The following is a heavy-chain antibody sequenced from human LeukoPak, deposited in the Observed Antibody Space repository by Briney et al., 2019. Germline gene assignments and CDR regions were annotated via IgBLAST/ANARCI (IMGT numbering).Heavy chain of an antibody. Sequence: GGSLRLSCAASGFTFRSYAMSWVRQAPGKGLEGVSAISGSGDSTYYADSVKGRFTTSRDNSKNTLYLQMNGLRVEDTAVYYCAKDRGSTRYYFDYWGQGTLVTVSS. CDR3: AKDRGSTRYYFDY. D-gene: IGHD3-10*01. CDR2: ISGSGDST. CDR1: GFTFRSYA. J-gene: IGHJ4*02. V-gene: IGHV3-23*01.